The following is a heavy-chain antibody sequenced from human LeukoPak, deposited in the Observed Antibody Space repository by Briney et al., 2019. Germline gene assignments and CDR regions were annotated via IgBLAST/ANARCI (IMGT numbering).Heavy chain of an antibody. D-gene: IGHD1-1*01. CDR3: AKDRSGTYHGWLDP. V-gene: IGHV4-61*01. CDR1: GESISNSRHY. CDR2: IYYSGST. Sequence: SETLSLTCTVSGESISNSRHYWSWIRQPPGKGLEWIGYIYYSGSTNYNPSLKSRVTISVDTSKNQFSLKLSSVTAADTAVYYCAKDRSGTYHGWLDPRGQGTLVTVSS. J-gene: IGHJ5*02.